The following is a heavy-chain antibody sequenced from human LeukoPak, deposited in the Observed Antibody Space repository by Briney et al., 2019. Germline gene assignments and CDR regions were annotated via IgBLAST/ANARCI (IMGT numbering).Heavy chain of an antibody. Sequence: GGSLRLSCAASGFTLSCYAMSWVRQAPGKGLEWVSAISGSGGSTYYAGSVKGRFTLSRDNSKNTLYLQMNSLRAEDRAIYCCAKKSGDIVATQRKHFDYWGQGTLVTVSS. D-gene: IGHD5-12*01. CDR3: AKKSGDIVATQRKHFDY. CDR1: GFTLSCYA. CDR2: ISGSGGST. J-gene: IGHJ4*02. V-gene: IGHV3-23*01.